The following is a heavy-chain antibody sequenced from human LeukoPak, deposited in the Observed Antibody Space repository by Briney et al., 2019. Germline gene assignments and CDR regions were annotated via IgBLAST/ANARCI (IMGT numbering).Heavy chain of an antibody. D-gene: IGHD3-3*01. CDR3: AKEAYDFWSGYNYGMDV. V-gene: IGHV3-23*01. J-gene: IGHJ6*02. CDR2: ISGSGGST. Sequence: PGGSLRLSCAASGFTFSSYAMSWVRQAPGKGLEWVSTISGSGGSTYYADTVKGWFTISRDNSKNTLYLQMNSLRAEDTAVYYCAKEAYDFWSGYNYGMDVWGQGTTVTVSS. CDR1: GFTFSSYA.